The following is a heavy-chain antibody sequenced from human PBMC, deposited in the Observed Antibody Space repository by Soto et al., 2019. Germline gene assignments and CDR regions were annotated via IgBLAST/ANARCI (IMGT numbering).Heavy chain of an antibody. Sequence: QVQLVESGGGVVQPGRSLRLSCAASGFTFSNFALHWVRQAPGKGLEWLAVISYDGSDEHYADSVKGRFTISRDNSKNTLFLQMNSLRLGDTAVYYCARDPSQFIVAGSDLGYWGQGTLVIVSS. V-gene: IGHV3-30*04. CDR2: ISYDGSDE. CDR1: GFTFSNFA. CDR3: ARDPSQFIVAGSDLGY. J-gene: IGHJ4*02. D-gene: IGHD6-19*01.